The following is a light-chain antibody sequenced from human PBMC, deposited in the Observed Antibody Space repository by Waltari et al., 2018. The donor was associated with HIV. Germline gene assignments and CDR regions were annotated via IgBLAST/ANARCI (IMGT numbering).Light chain of an antibody. CDR2: EVT. Sequence: QSVLTQPASVSGSPGQSITISCTGTSSDVGDYYVSWYQHHTGKAPKLIIYEVTNRPSGVSYRFSGSKSGNTATLTISGLLAEDEADYFCSSYISSATPEFGGGTRLTVL. CDR1: SSDVGDYY. V-gene: IGLV2-14*01. CDR3: SSYISSATPE. J-gene: IGLJ3*02.